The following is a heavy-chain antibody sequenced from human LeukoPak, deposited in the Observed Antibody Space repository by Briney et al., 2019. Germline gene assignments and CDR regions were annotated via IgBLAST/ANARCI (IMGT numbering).Heavy chain of an antibody. Sequence: ASVKVSCKSSAYTFTSYGISWVRQAPGQGLEWMGWISAYNGNTNYAQKLQGRVTMTTDTSTSTAYMELRRVRSDDTAVYYCARLYSSGWPLDYWGQGTLVTVSS. D-gene: IGHD6-19*01. CDR3: ARLYSSGWPLDY. CDR1: AYTFTSYG. J-gene: IGHJ4*02. V-gene: IGHV1-18*01. CDR2: ISAYNGNT.